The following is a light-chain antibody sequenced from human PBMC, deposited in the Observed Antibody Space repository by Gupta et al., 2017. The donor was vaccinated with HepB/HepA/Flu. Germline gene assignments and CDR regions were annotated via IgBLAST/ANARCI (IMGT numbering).Light chain of an antibody. Sequence: QLLLTQSPSASASLGASVKLTCTLSSGHISYAIAWHQQQPEKGSRYLMKLNSDGSHSKGDGIPDRFSGSSSGAERYLTISSLQSEDEADYYCQTWGTGIVVFGGGTKLTVL. V-gene: IGLV4-69*01. J-gene: IGLJ2*01. CDR3: QTWGTGIVV. CDR2: LNSDGSH. CDR1: SGHISYA.